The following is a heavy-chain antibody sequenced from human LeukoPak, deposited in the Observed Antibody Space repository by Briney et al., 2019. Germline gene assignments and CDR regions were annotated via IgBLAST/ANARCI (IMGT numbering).Heavy chain of an antibody. D-gene: IGHD6-19*01. CDR2: IDSGGST. V-gene: IGHV3-53*01. Sequence: GESLKISCKGSGYSFTSYWIIWVRQAPGKRLEWVPVIDSGGSTYYADSVKGRFTISRDNSKNTVYLQMNTLRAEDAAVYYCATGFGGWFSFDYWGQGTLVTVSS. CDR1: GYSFTSYW. J-gene: IGHJ4*02. CDR3: ATGFGGWFSFDY.